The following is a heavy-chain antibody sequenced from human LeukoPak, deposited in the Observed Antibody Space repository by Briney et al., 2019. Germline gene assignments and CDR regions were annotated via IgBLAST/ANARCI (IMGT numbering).Heavy chain of an antibody. CDR1: GYSISNGYY. Sequence: SETLSLTCTVSGYSISNGYYWGWIRQPPGKGLEWVGSIYHRGSTYYNPSLRSRVTISLDRSKKKFSLKLTSVTAADTAVYYCARVGGITMIVVLITDAFDIWGQGTMVTVSS. CDR2: IYHRGST. V-gene: IGHV4-38-2*02. D-gene: IGHD3-22*01. J-gene: IGHJ3*02. CDR3: ARVGGITMIVVLITDAFDI.